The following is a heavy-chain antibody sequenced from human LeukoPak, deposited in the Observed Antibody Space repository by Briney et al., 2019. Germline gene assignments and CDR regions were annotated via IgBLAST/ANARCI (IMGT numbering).Heavy chain of an antibody. CDR2: ISSNSRYM. D-gene: IGHD4-17*01. CDR3: ARGDGCGDSQPLDY. J-gene: IGHJ4*02. CDR1: GFTFSSCS. V-gene: IGHV3-21*01. Sequence: GGSLRLSCAASGFTFSSCSMNWVRQAPGKGLEWVSSISSNSRYMYYADSVKGRFTISRDNAENSLYLQMNSLRAEDTAVYYCARGDGCGDSQPLDYWGQGTLVTVS.